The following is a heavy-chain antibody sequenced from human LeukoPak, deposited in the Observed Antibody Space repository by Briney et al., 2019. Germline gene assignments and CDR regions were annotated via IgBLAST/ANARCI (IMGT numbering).Heavy chain of an antibody. J-gene: IGHJ5*02. Sequence: GGSLRLSCAASGFTFSSYSMNWDRQAPGKGLEWVSSISSSSSYIYYADSVKGRFTISRDNAKNSLYLQMNSLRAEDTAVYYCARGGYSYGSNWFDPWGQGTLVTVSS. V-gene: IGHV3-21*01. D-gene: IGHD5-18*01. CDR1: GFTFSSYS. CDR2: ISSSSSYI. CDR3: ARGGYSYGSNWFDP.